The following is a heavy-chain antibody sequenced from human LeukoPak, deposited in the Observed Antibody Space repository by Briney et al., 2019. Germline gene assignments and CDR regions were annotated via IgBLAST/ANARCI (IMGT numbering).Heavy chain of an antibody. V-gene: IGHV1-69*05. CDR1: GGTFKNYG. J-gene: IGHJ6*03. CDR2: IMPIFGTP. CDR3: AIGGGIGYYYMDV. D-gene: IGHD3-16*01. Sequence: ASVKVSCRASGGTFKNYGISWLRQAPGQGPEWMGGIMPIFGTPTYARKFQGGVTISTDEGHSTAYMELSSLRSEDTAVYYCAIGGGIGYYYMDVWGKGTTVTVSS.